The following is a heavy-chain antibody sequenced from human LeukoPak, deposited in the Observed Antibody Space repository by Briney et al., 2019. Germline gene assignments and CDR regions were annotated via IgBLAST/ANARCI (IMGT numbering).Heavy chain of an antibody. CDR1: GYTFTSYD. V-gene: IGHV1-8*01. CDR3: ARSSWQYGMDV. CDR2: MNPNSGNT. D-gene: IGHD6-13*01. J-gene: IGHJ6*02. Sequence: ASVKVSCKASGYTFTSYDINWVRQATGQGLEWMGWMNPNSGNTGYAQKFQGRVTMTRNTSISTAYMELSSLRSEDTAVYYCARSSWQYGMDVWGQGATVVVSS.